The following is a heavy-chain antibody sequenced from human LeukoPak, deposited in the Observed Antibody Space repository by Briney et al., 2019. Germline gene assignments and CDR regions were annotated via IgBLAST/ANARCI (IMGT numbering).Heavy chain of an antibody. D-gene: IGHD3-16*01. CDR1: GGSIGSGTHY. CDR2: IYHTGIT. Sequence: SETLSLTCTVSGGSIGSGTHYYNWIRQHPGKGLEWIGYIYHTGITSYNPSLKGRVITSVDTSMNQVFLRLSSLTAADTAVYYCAASSGVTLGRFWGQGTLVTVSS. CDR3: AASSGVTLGRF. J-gene: IGHJ4*02. V-gene: IGHV4-31*03.